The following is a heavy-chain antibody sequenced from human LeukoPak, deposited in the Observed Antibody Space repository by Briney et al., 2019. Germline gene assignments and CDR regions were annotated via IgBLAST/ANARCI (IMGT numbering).Heavy chain of an antibody. CDR3: ARVPAAQAGQEYFQH. Sequence: SVKVSCKASGGTFSSYAISWVRQAPGQGLEWMGGIIPIFGTANYAQKFQGRVTITADKSTSTAYMELSSLRSEDTAVYYCARVPAAQAGQEYFQHWGQGTLVTVSS. CDR2: IIPIFGTA. J-gene: IGHJ1*01. CDR1: GGTFSSYA. D-gene: IGHD2-2*01. V-gene: IGHV1-69*06.